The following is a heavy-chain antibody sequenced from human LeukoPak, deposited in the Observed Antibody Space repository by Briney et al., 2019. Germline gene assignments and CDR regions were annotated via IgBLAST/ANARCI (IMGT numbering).Heavy chain of an antibody. CDR2: INHSGST. CDR3: ARDPHSSGNY. J-gene: IGHJ4*02. D-gene: IGHD3-10*01. V-gene: IGHV4-34*01. CDR1: GGSISSYY. Sequence: SETLSLTCTVSGGSISSYYWSWIRQPPGKGLEWIGEINHSGSTNYNPSLKSRVTISVDTSKNQFSLKLSSVTAADTAVYYCARDPHSSGNYWGQGTLVTVSS.